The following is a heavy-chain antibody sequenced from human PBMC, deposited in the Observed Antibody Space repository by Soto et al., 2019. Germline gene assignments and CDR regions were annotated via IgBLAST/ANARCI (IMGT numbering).Heavy chain of an antibody. Sequence: GGSLRLSCAASGFTFSSYGMHWVRQAPGKGLEWVAVIWYDGRNKYYADSVKGRFTISSDNSKITLYLQMNSLRAEDTAVYYCARDGRRDDFWSGYYPGISNYYYMDVWGKGTTVTVSS. J-gene: IGHJ6*03. V-gene: IGHV3-33*01. D-gene: IGHD3-3*01. CDR1: GFTFSSYG. CDR2: IWYDGRNK. CDR3: ARDGRRDDFWSGYYPGISNYYYMDV.